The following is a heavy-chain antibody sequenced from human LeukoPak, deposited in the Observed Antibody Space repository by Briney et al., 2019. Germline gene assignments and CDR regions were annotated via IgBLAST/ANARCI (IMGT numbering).Heavy chain of an antibody. CDR1: GFSLSGTSFY. V-gene: IGHV4-39*01. J-gene: IGHJ3*02. Sequence: SETLSLTCTVSGFSLSGTSFYWVWTRHPPGKGLEWIGSMYYSGDTYYNPSLKSRGTISVDTSKKQIILKLNSVTAADTAVYYCAKHRVTTPRTDDAFDIWGQGTMVIVSS. CDR3: AKHRVTTPRTDDAFDI. CDR2: MYYSGDT. D-gene: IGHD1-1*01.